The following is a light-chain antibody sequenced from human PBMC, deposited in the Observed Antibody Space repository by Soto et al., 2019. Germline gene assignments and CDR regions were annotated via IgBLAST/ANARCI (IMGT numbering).Light chain of an antibody. V-gene: IGLV2-14*01. CDR2: DIS. J-gene: IGLJ2*01. Sequence: QSALTQPASVSGSPGQSITISCTGTSSDVGGYNYVSWYQQHAGKAPKLMIYDISNRPSGASNRFSSSKSGDTASLTISGTQDEDEDYYYCRSYTSSSTVVFGGGTKLTVL. CDR3: RSYTSSSTVV. CDR1: SSDVGGYNY.